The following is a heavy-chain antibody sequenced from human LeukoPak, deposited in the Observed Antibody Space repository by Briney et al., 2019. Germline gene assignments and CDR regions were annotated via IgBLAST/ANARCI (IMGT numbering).Heavy chain of an antibody. D-gene: IGHD5-12*01. CDR1: GASISSHY. V-gene: IGHV4-4*09. Sequence: PSETLSLTCTVSGASISSHYWGWIRQPPGKGLEWVGYIYASGTNNYDPALGSRVTLSLDTSNNQFSLKLSSVTPADTAIYYCARPQSNTWLDAFAIWGRGTMVIVSS. CDR3: ARPQSNTWLDAFAI. J-gene: IGHJ3*02. CDR2: IYASGTN.